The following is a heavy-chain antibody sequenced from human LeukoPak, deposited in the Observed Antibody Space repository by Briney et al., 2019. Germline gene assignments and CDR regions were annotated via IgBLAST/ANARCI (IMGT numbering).Heavy chain of an antibody. D-gene: IGHD3-3*01. Sequence: GGSLRLSCAASGFTFSDYYMSWIRQAPGKGLEWVSYISSSGSTIYYADSVKGRFTISRDNAKNSLYLQMNSLRAEDTAVYYCARYDFWSGYPYYGMDVWGQGTTVTVSS. V-gene: IGHV3-11*01. CDR2: ISSSGSTI. CDR3: ARYDFWSGYPYYGMDV. J-gene: IGHJ6*02. CDR1: GFTFSDYY.